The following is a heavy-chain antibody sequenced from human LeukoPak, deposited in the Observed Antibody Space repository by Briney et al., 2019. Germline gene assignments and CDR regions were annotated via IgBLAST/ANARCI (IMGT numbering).Heavy chain of an antibody. J-gene: IGHJ4*02. Sequence: GGSLRLSCAASGFSFSAYWMSWVRQAPGKGMDWVANIQQEGSVQKYVDSVRGRFIISRDNAKNSLYLQMTSLRAEDTALYYCARGYNGYDYGRYFDYWGQGTLVTVAS. CDR1: GFSFSAYW. CDR2: IQQEGSVQ. V-gene: IGHV3-7*03. CDR3: ARGYNGYDYGRYFDY. D-gene: IGHD5-12*01.